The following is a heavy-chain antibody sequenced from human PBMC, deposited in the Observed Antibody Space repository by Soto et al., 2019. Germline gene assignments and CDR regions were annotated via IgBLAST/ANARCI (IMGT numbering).Heavy chain of an antibody. V-gene: IGHV4-59*08. CDR2: IYYSGST. D-gene: IGHD6-19*01. CDR1: GGSISSYY. Sequence: QVQLQESGPGLVKPSETLSLTYTVSGGSISSYYWSWIRQPPGKGLEWIGYIYYSGSTNYNPSLKSRVTISVDTSKNQFSLKLSSVTAADTAVYYCARQKPIAVAGTAAFDIWGQGTMVTVSS. CDR3: ARQKPIAVAGTAAFDI. J-gene: IGHJ3*02.